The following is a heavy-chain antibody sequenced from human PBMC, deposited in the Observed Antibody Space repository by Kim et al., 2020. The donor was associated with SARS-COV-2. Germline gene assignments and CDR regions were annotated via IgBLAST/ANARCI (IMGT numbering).Heavy chain of an antibody. J-gene: IGHJ4*02. CDR3: AKSQEFLDD. V-gene: IGHV3-33*06. D-gene: IGHD3-10*01. Sequence: STKYDADSVKDRFTISRDNSKNTLYLQMNSLRAEDTAVYYCAKSQEFLDDWGQGTLVTVSS. CDR2: STK.